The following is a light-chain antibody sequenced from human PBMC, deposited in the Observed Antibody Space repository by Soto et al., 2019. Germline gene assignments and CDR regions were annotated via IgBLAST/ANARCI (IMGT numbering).Light chain of an antibody. CDR3: QHTYSIPHT. V-gene: IGKV1-39*01. J-gene: IGKJ4*02. CDR1: QNIRRY. CDR2: GAS. Sequence: DIQVTQSPSSLSASIGDRVTITCRASQNIRRYLNWYQHKTGKAPKVLIYGASSLQSGVPSRFSGSGSGAEVNLTITSLQPEDFATYYCQHTYSIPHTF.